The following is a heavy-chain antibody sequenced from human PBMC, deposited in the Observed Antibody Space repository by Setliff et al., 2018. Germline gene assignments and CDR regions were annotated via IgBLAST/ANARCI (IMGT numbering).Heavy chain of an antibody. CDR2: SSSTGRYT. CDR1: GFTFSAYS. V-gene: IGHV3-21*01. Sequence: PGGSLRLSCAASGFTFSAYSMNWVRQAPGEGLEWVSSSSSTGRYTFYADSVRGRFTISRDNAKNTLYLHMNNLRAEDTAVFYCVPGRGSWGQGALVTVPQ. J-gene: IGHJ5*02. D-gene: IGHD6-25*01. CDR3: VPGRGS.